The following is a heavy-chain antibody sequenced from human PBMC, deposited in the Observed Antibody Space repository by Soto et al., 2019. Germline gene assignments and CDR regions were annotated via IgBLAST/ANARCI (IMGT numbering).Heavy chain of an antibody. CDR2: IWYDGSNK. J-gene: IGHJ5*02. CDR3: ARDESVVVAAGFDP. V-gene: IGHV3-33*01. CDR1: GFTFSSYG. D-gene: IGHD2-15*01. Sequence: QVQLVESGGSVVQPGRSLRLSCAASGFTFSSYGMHWVRQAPGKGLEWVAVIWYDGSNKYYADSVKGRFTISRDNSKNTLYLQMNSLRAEDTAVYYCARDESVVVAAGFDPWGQGTLVTVSS.